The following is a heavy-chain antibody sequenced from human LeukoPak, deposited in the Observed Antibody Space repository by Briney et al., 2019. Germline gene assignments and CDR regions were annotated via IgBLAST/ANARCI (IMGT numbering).Heavy chain of an antibody. CDR3: ARDSWIAAAGNFDY. J-gene: IGHJ4*02. CDR2: IWYDGSNK. V-gene: IGHV3-33*01. CDR1: GFTFSSYG. D-gene: IGHD6-13*01. Sequence: GRSLRLSCAASGFTFSSYGMHWVRQAPGRGLERVAVIWYDGSNKYYADSVKGRFTISRENSKNTLYLQMNSLRVEDTAVYYCARDSWIAAAGNFDYWGQGTLVTVSS.